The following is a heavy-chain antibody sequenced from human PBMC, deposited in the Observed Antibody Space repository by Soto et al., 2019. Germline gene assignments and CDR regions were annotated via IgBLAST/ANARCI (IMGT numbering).Heavy chain of an antibody. Sequence: EVALLESGGGLVQPGGSLRLSCSASGFTFSSYAMSWVRQAPGKGLEWVSAISGSGASTYYADSVKGRFTISRDNSKNTLYLQMNSRRAEDTAVYYCAHFDWFIDYWGQGTLVTVSS. CDR2: ISGSGAST. J-gene: IGHJ4*02. CDR1: GFTFSSYA. CDR3: AHFDWFIDY. D-gene: IGHD3-9*01. V-gene: IGHV3-23*01.